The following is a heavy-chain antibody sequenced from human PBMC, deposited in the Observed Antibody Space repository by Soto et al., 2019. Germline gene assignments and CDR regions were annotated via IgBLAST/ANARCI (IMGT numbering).Heavy chain of an antibody. CDR3: APTVLRTVFGFVTTTAIYFDF. D-gene: IGHD3-3*01. Sequence: QITLNESGPTQVKPRQTLTLTCIFSGFSLTTSGVGVGWIRQSPGKAPEWLALIYWDDDKRYSPSLKSRLTNSKEPYKNQVLLTKAVLNPAYRATYYCAPTVLRTVFGFVTTTAIYFDFWGQGTPVAVSS. CDR2: IYWDDDK. J-gene: IGHJ4*02. V-gene: IGHV2-5*02. CDR1: GFSLTTSGVG.